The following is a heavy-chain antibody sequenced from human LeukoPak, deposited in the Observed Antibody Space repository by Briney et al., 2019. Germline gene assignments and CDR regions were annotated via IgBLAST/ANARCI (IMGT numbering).Heavy chain of an antibody. V-gene: IGHV4-4*07. CDR2: IYASGTT. CDR3: ARDSPYYYYYYMDV. CDR1: GGSISSYY. J-gene: IGHJ6*03. Sequence: PSETLSLTCTVSGGSISSYYWSWIRQPAGKGLEWIGRIYASGTTNYNPSLKSRVTISEDKSNNQFSLKLTSVTAADTAVYYCARDSPYYYYYYMDVWGKGTTVTVSS.